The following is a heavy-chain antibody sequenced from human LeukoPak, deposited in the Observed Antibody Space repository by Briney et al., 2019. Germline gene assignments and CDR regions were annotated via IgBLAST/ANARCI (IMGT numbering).Heavy chain of an antibody. CDR2: IYYSGST. D-gene: IGHD2-2*01. Sequence: PSETLSLTRTVSGGSISSSSFYWGWIRQPPGKGLEWIGDIYYSGSTYYNPSLKSRVTISVDTSKNQFSLKLSSVTAADTAVYYCARRVGYCSSTSCSYYFDYWGQGTLVTVSS. CDR3: ARRVGYCSSTSCSYYFDY. CDR1: GGSISSSSFY. V-gene: IGHV4-39*01. J-gene: IGHJ4*02.